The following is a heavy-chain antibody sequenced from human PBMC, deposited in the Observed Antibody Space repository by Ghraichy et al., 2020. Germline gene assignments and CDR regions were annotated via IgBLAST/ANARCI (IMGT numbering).Heavy chain of an antibody. Sequence: GGSLRLSCAASGFTFSSYSMNWVRQAPGKGLEWVSYISSSSSTIYYADSVKGRFTISRDNAKNSLYLQMNSLRAEDTAVYYCASLAIVVVPAANTRERYNWFDPWGQGTLVTVSS. D-gene: IGHD2-2*03. CDR3: ASLAIVVVPAANTRERYNWFDP. CDR2: ISSSSSTI. CDR1: GFTFSSYS. V-gene: IGHV3-48*04. J-gene: IGHJ5*02.